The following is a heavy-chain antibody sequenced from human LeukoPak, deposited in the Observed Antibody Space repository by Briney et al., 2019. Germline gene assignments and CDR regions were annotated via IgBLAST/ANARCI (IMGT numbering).Heavy chain of an antibody. V-gene: IGHV3-48*03. CDR1: GINFSGYE. J-gene: IGHJ4*02. CDR2: ISPSSDNI. CDR3: ARAPGYY. Sequence: GGSLRLYCKAAGINFSGYEMNSVRPAPRKGLEWISFISPSSDNIHFADSVKGRFTISRDNTKNSVYLQMNRLRVKDTAVYYCARAPGYYWGQGTLVTVSS.